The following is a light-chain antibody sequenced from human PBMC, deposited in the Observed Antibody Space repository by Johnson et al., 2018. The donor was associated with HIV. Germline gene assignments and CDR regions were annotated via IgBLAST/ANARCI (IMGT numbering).Light chain of an antibody. CDR3: GTWDSSLSASV. Sequence: QSVLSQPPSVSAAPGQKVTISCSGSSSNIGNNYVSWYQQIPGTAPKLLIYDNNKRPSGIPDRFSGSKSGTSATLGITGLQTGDEPEYYCGTWDSSLSASVFGTGTKVTVL. J-gene: IGLJ1*01. CDR1: SSNIGNNY. CDR2: DNN. V-gene: IGLV1-51*01.